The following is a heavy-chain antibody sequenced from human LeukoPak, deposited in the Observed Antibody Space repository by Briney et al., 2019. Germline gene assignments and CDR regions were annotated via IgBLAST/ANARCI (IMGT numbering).Heavy chain of an antibody. J-gene: IGHJ4*02. D-gene: IGHD3-9*01. V-gene: IGHV3-30*03. CDR3: ARGHYDILTGYYRGLDY. CDR1: GFTFSSYG. CDR2: ISYDGSNK. Sequence: GGSLRLSCAASGFTFSSYGMHWVRQAPGKGLEWVAVISYDGSNKYYADSVKGRFTISRDNSKNTLYLQMNSLRAEDTAVYYCARGHYDILTGYYRGLDYWGQGTLVTVSS.